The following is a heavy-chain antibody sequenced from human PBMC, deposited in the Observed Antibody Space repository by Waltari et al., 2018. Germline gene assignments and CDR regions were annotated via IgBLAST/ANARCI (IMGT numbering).Heavy chain of an antibody. CDR3: ARGELRFLEWLPLDY. Sequence: QLQLQESGPGLVKPSETLSLTCTVSGGSISSSSYYWGWIRQPPGKGLEWIGSIYYSGSTYYNPSLKSRATISVDTSKNQFSLKLSSVTAADTAVYYCARGELRFLEWLPLDYWGQGTLVTVSS. V-gene: IGHV4-39*07. CDR1: GGSISSSSYY. D-gene: IGHD3-3*01. J-gene: IGHJ4*02. CDR2: IYYSGST.